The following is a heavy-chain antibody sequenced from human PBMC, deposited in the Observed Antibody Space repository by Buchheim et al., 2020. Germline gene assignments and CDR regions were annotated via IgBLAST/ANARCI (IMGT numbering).Heavy chain of an antibody. D-gene: IGHD3-10*01. J-gene: IGHJ6*02. Sequence: EVQLVESGGGLAKPGGSLRLSFAASGFTFNNVWMSWVRQAPGKGLEWVGRVRGKIDGGTTDYAAPVKGRFIISRDDSKNTLYLQMNSLKIEDTAVYYCTTEIVTVRGVIRSAHVWGQGTT. V-gene: IGHV3-15*01. CDR2: VRGKIDGGTT. CDR1: GFTFNNVW. CDR3: TTEIVTVRGVIRSAHV.